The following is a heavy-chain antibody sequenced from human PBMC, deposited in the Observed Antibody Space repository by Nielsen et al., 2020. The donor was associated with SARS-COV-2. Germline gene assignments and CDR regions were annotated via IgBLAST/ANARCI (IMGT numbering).Heavy chain of an antibody. CDR1: GFTFSSHL. CDR2: IYPGESET. D-gene: IGHD1/OR15-1a*01. Sequence: GESLKISCKASGFTFSSHLIGWVRQAPGKGLEWIWNIYPGESETRYKPSFQGQVTIAADKSINTAYLQWNSLKAWDTAIYFCAKRNSQATRYGMGVWGQGTTVIVSS. V-gene: IGHV5-51*01. CDR3: AKRNSQATRYGMGV. J-gene: IGHJ6*02.